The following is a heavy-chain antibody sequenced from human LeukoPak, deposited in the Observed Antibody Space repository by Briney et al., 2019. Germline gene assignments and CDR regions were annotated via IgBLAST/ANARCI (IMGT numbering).Heavy chain of an antibody. CDR3: ARDRGHPAAFDI. V-gene: IGHV1-2*02. CDR1: GYTFTVYY. J-gene: IGHJ3*02. CDR2: ISPNSGGT. Sequence: ASVKVSCKASGYTFTVYYMHWVRQALGQGLEWMGWISPNSGGTKYAQRFQGRVTMTRDTSISTAYMELSRLTSDDTAVYYCARDRGHPAAFDIWGQGTMVTVSS. D-gene: IGHD3-10*01.